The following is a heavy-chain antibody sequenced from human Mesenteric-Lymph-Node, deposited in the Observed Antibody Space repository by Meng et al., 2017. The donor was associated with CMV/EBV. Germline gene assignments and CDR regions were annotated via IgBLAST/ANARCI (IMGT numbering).Heavy chain of an antibody. Sequence: GESLKISCAASGFTFSSYWMHWVRQAPGKGLVWVSRINSDGSSTSYADSVKGRFTISRDNAKNTLYLQMNSLRAEDTAVYYCARDFGGSYFDYWGQGTLVTVSS. D-gene: IGHD1-26*01. J-gene: IGHJ4*02. CDR3: ARDFGGSYFDY. V-gene: IGHV3-74*01. CDR2: INSDGSST. CDR1: GFTFSSYW.